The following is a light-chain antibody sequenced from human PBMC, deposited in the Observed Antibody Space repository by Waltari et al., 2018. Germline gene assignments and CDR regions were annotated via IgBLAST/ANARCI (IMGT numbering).Light chain of an antibody. CDR1: ASPKQY. J-gene: IGLJ3*02. CDR3: QSADSSDTSWV. Sequence: SYELTQPPSVSVSPGQTARIPFSGVASPKQYVYWYQQKPGQAPVLVIYKDSERPSGIPERFSGSSSGTTATLTISGVQAEDEADYYCQSADSSDTSWVFGGGTKVTVL. V-gene: IGLV3-25*03. CDR2: KDS.